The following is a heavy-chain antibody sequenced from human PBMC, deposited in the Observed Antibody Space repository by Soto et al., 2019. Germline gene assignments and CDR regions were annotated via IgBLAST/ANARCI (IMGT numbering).Heavy chain of an antibody. D-gene: IGHD6-19*01. Sequence: SETLSLTCTVSNDSFRGAEYYWSWIRQPLGKGPEWIGYTYYNGDTKYNPALRSRVTMSEDTSKNQFSLRLSSVTAADTAVYFCARGPAYIDGWRTFDLWGRGILVTVSS. V-gene: IGHV4-61*08. CDR2: TYYNGDT. CDR1: NDSFRGAEYY. J-gene: IGHJ4*02. CDR3: ARGPAYIDGWRTFDL.